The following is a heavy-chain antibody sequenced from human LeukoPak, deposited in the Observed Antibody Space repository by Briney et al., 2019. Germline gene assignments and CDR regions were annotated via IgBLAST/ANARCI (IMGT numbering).Heavy chain of an antibody. V-gene: IGHV1-2*02. D-gene: IGHD3-3*01. CDR2: INPNSGGT. CDR1: DFPFIGYT. CDR3: AREAVEGRDYDFWSGYYSDQNWFDP. Sequence: GGSLRLSCAASDFPFIGYTMHWVRQAPGQGLEWMGWINPNSGGTNYAQKFQGRVTMTRDTSISTAYMELSRLRSDDTAVYYCAREAVEGRDYDFWSGYYSDQNWFDPWGQGTLVTVSS. J-gene: IGHJ5*02.